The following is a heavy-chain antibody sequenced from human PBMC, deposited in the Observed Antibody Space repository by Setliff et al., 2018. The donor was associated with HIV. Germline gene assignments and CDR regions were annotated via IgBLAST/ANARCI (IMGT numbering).Heavy chain of an antibody. V-gene: IGHV3-21*04. CDR2: ISSSSSYI. CDR1: GFTFNTCA. D-gene: IGHD3-9*01. CDR3: AKDVLDGGTYRLVPDY. Sequence: GGSLRLSCAGSGFTFNTCAMNWVRQAPGKGLEWVSSISSSSSYIYYADSVKGRFTISRDNAKNSLYLQMNSLRAEDTAVYYCAKDVLDGGTYRLVPDYWGQGTLVTVSS. J-gene: IGHJ4*02.